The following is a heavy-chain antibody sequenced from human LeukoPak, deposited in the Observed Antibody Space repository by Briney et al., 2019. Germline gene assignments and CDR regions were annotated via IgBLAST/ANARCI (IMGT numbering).Heavy chain of an antibody. J-gene: IGHJ4*02. CDR3: ARSMVRGVIEALGY. D-gene: IGHD3-10*01. CDR1: GFTFGSYS. CDR2: ISSSISSV. Sequence: GGSLRLSCAASGFTFGSYSMNWVRQAPGKGLEWVSYISSSISSVYYADSVKGRFTISRDNAKNSLYLQMNSLRDEDTAVYYCARSMVRGVIEALGYWGQGTLVTVSS. V-gene: IGHV3-48*02.